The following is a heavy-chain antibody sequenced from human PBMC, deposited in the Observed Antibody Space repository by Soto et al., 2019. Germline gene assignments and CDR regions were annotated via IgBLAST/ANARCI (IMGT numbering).Heavy chain of an antibody. CDR2: ISYDGSNK. CDR1: GFTFSSYG. Sequence: GGSLRLSCAASGFTFSSYGMHWVRQAPGKGLEWVAVISYDGSNKYYADSVKGRFTISRDNSKNTLYLQMNSLRAEDTAVYYCAKNGVATSLGPHGYWGQGTLVTVSS. D-gene: IGHD5-12*01. J-gene: IGHJ4*02. V-gene: IGHV3-30*18. CDR3: AKNGVATSLGPHGY.